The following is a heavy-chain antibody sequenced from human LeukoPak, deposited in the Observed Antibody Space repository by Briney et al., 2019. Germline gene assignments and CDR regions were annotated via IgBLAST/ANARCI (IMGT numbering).Heavy chain of an antibody. V-gene: IGHV1-2*02. CDR3: ARGSVYWSDY. Sequence: ASVKVSCKASGYTFTGYYMHWVRQAPGQGREWMGWINPNSGGTNYVQKFQGRVTMTRDTSISTAYMEMSRLRSDETAVYYCARGSVYWSDYWGQGTLVTVSS. CDR2: INPNSGGT. D-gene: IGHD2-8*02. J-gene: IGHJ4*02. CDR1: GYTFTGYY.